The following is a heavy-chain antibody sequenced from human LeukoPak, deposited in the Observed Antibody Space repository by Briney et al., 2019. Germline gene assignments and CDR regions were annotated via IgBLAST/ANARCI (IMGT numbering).Heavy chain of an antibody. V-gene: IGHV1-46*01. CDR3: ARGLGVAARRPGIDY. D-gene: IGHD6-6*01. Sequence: GASVKVSCKASGYTFTSYYMHWVRQAPGQGLEWRGIINPSGGSTSYAQKFQGRVTMTRDMSTSTVYMELSSLRSEDTAVYYCARGLGVAARRPGIDYWGQGTLVTVSS. CDR2: INPSGGST. J-gene: IGHJ4*02. CDR1: GYTFTSYY.